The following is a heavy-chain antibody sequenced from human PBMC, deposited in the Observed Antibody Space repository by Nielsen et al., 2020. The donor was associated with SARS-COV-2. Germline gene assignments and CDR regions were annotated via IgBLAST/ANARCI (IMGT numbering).Heavy chain of an antibody. CDR3: AMLDDSSPPFDY. CDR2: ISYDGSNK. J-gene: IGHJ4*02. D-gene: IGHD3-22*01. V-gene: IGHV3-30*03. Sequence: SLKISCAASGFTFSSYGMHWVRQAPGTGLEWVAVISYDGSNKYYADSVKGRFTISRDNSKNTLYLQMNSLRAEDTAVYYCAMLDDSSPPFDYWGQGTLVTVSS. CDR1: GFTFSSYG.